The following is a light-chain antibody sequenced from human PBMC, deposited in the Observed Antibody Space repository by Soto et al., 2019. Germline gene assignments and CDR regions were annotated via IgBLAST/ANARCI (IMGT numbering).Light chain of an antibody. CDR1: SSDVGGYNY. J-gene: IGLJ2*01. Sequence: QSVLTQPDSVSGSPGQSITISCTGTSSDVGGYNYVSWYQQDPGKAPKLMIYDVNNRPSGVSNRFSGSKSGNTASLTISGLQAEDEAYYYCSSYTSSSTLVVFGGGTKLTVL. CDR3: SSYTSSSTLVV. CDR2: DVN. V-gene: IGLV2-14*01.